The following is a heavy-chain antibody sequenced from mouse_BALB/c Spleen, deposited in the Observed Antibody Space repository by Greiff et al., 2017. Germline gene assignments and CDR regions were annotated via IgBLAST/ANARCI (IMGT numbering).Heavy chain of an antibody. CDR3: ARYGYDIFDY. D-gene: IGHD2-2*01. J-gene: IGHJ2*01. CDR2: INPSNGRT. CDR1: GYTFTSYW. Sequence: QVQLQQSGAELVKPGASVKLSCKASGYTFTSYWMHWVKQRPGQGLEWIGEINPSNGRTNYNEKFKSKATLTVDKSSSTAYMQLSSLTSEDSAVYYCARYGYDIFDYWGQGTTLTVSS. V-gene: IGHV1S81*02.